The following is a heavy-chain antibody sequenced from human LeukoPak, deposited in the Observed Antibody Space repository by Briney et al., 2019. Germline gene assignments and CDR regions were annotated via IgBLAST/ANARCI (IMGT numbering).Heavy chain of an antibody. CDR2: ISWNSGSI. J-gene: IGHJ1*01. D-gene: IGHD3-3*01. CDR1: GFTFDDYA. Sequence: GGSLRLSCAASGFTFDDYAMHWVRQAPGKGLEWVSGISWNSGSIGYADSVKGRFTISRDNAKNSLYLQMNSLRAKDMALYYCAKDIGSGDFWSGWEYFQHWGQGTLVTVSS. V-gene: IGHV3-9*03. CDR3: AKDIGSGDFWSGWEYFQH.